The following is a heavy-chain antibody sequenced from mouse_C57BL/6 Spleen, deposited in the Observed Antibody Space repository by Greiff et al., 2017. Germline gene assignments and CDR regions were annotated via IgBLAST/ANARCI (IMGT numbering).Heavy chain of an antibody. CDR1: GFTFSSYA. V-gene: IGHV5-4*01. D-gene: IGHD2-4*01. CDR2: ISDGGSYT. J-gene: IGHJ3*01. CDR3: ARDNDYDAWVAY. Sequence: EVHLVESGGGLVKPGGSLKLSCAASGFTFSSYAMSWVRQTPEKRLEWVATISDGGSYTYYPDNVKGRFTISRDNAKNNLYLQMSHLKSEDTAMYYCARDNDYDAWVAYWGQGNLVTVSA.